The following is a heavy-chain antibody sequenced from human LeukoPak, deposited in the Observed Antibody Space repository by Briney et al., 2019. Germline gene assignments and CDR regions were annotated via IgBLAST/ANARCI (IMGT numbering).Heavy chain of an antibody. V-gene: IGHV3-30*02. Sequence: PGGSLRLSCAASGFIFSSYWMSWVRQAPGKGLEWVAFIRYDGSNKYYADSVKGRFTISRDNSKNTLYLQMNSLRAEDTAVYYCAKDGYSGYDFGDWGQGTLVTVSS. CDR1: GFIFSSYW. CDR2: IRYDGSNK. J-gene: IGHJ4*02. CDR3: AKDGYSGYDFGD. D-gene: IGHD5-12*01.